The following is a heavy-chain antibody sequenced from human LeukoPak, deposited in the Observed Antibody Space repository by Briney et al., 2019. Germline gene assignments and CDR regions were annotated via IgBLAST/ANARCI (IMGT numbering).Heavy chain of an antibody. J-gene: IGHJ4*02. Sequence: SETLSLTCTVSGDSISNYYWSWIRQPPGKGLEWIGYVYYSGSTNYNPSLKSRVTMSVDTSNNQFSLKLSSVTAADTAGYYCARGPTTVTRAFEYWGQRALVTVSS. CDR1: GDSISNYY. D-gene: IGHD4-17*01. CDR2: VYYSGST. V-gene: IGHV4-59*12. CDR3: ARGPTTVTRAFEY.